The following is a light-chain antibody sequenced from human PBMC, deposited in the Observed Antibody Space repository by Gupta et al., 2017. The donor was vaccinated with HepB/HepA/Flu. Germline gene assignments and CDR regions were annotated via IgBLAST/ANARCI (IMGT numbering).Light chain of an antibody. CDR2: AES. CDR3: QQSYSTPYT. CDR1: QSINAY. J-gene: IGKJ2*01. Sequence: DIQMTQSPSSLSASVGDRVTITCRPSQSINAYLNWYQQKPGKAPRLLIYAESSLQSGVPSRFSGSGSGTDFILTITSLQPEDFATYYCQQSYSTPYTFGQGTSLEIK. V-gene: IGKV1-39*01.